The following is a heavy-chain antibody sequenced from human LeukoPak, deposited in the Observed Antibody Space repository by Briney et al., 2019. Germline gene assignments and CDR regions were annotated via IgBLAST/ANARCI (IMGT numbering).Heavy chain of an antibody. CDR1: GGTFSSYA. J-gene: IGHJ4*02. CDR2: IIPIFGTA. V-gene: IGHV1-69*05. Sequence: ASVKVSCKASGGTFSSYAISWVRQAPGQGLEWMGRIIPIFGTADYAQKFQGRVTITTDESTSTAYMELSSLRSEDTAVYYCARETSGWYRIEGWGQGTLVTVSS. CDR3: ARETSGWYRIEG. D-gene: IGHD6-19*01.